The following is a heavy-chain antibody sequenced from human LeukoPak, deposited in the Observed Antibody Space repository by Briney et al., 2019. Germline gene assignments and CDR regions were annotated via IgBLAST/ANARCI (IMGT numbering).Heavy chain of an antibody. CDR1: GYTFTGYY. CDR2: INPNSGGT. D-gene: IGHD4-11*01. Sequence: ASVKVSCKASGYTFTGYYMHWVRQAPGQGLEWMGWINPNSGGTNYAQKFQGRVTMTRDTSISTAYMELSRLRSDDTGVYYCARDLTTAGWFDPWGQGTLVTVSS. J-gene: IGHJ5*02. CDR3: ARDLTTAGWFDP. V-gene: IGHV1-2*02.